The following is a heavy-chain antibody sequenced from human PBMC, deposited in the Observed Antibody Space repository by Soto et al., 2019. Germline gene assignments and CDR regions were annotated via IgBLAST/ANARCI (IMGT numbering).Heavy chain of an antibody. Sequence: PSGTLSLTCTVSGASISSSHYYWGWIGKPPGRGMEWIGSFYNSGSTYYNPSLESRVTISSDTSKTQFSLKVNSVTAEVTAVYNCASHDYTKCFDHWGQGTLVTVSS. V-gene: IGHV4-39*01. CDR1: GASISSSHYY. CDR3: ASHDYTKCFDH. CDR2: FYNSGST. D-gene: IGHD4-4*01. J-gene: IGHJ5*02.